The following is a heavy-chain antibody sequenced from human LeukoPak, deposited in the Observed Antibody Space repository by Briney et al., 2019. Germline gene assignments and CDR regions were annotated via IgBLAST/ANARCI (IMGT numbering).Heavy chain of an antibody. Sequence: GESRKISCKGSGYSFTNYWIGWVRQMPGKGLEWMGIIYPADSDTRYSPSFQSQVTISADKSISTASLQWSSLKASDSAMYYCARGNWGSGSVGVDYWGQGTLVTVSS. CDR3: ARGNWGSGSVGVDY. CDR2: IYPADSDT. D-gene: IGHD7-27*01. V-gene: IGHV5-51*01. CDR1: GYSFTNYW. J-gene: IGHJ4*02.